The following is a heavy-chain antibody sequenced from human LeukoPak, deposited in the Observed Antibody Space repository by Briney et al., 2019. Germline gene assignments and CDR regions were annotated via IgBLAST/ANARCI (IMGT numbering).Heavy chain of an antibody. Sequence: GGSLRLSCAASKFTFSNYWMTWVRQAPGKGLEWVANINQDGSEKYYVDSVKGRFTISRDISKNTLYLQMNSLRVEDTAMYYCTRDFLDWGTRTGAFDIWGQGTMVTVSS. V-gene: IGHV3-7*01. J-gene: IGHJ3*02. CDR3: TRDFLDWGTRTGAFDI. D-gene: IGHD1-1*01. CDR1: KFTFSNYW. CDR2: INQDGSEK.